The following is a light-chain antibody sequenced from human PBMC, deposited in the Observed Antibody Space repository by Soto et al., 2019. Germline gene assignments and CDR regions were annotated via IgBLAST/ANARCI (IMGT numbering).Light chain of an antibody. V-gene: IGKV1-8*01. CDR1: QGISSY. CDR2: AAS. J-gene: IGKJ4*01. CDR3: QQYYSYPRT. Sequence: AIRMTQSPSSFSASTGDRVTITCRASQGISSYLAWYQQKPGKAPKLLIYAASTLQSGVPSRFSGSGSGTDFTLTISCLQSEDFATYYCQQYYSYPRTFGGGTQVDIK.